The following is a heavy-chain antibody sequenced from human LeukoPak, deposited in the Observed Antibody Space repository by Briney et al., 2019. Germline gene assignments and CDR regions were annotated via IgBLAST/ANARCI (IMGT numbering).Heavy chain of an antibody. CDR1: GFTFSDYY. CDR3: ARDRVIARKRFDY. V-gene: IGHV3-11*04. J-gene: IGHJ4*02. D-gene: IGHD3-22*01. CDR2: ISSSGSTI. Sequence: GGSLRLSCAASGFTFSDYYMSWIRQAPGKGLEWVSYISSSGSTIYYADSVKGRFTISRDNAKNSLYLQMNSLRAEDTAVYYCARDRVIARKRFDYWGQGTLVTVSS.